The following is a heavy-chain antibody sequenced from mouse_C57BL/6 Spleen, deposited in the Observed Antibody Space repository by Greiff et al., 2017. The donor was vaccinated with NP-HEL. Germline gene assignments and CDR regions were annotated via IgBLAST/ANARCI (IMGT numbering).Heavy chain of an antibody. V-gene: IGHV1-19*01. D-gene: IGHD1-1*01. CDR3: ARDPHYCSSYDFDY. Sequence: VHVKQSGPVLVKPGASVKMSCKASGYTFTDYYMNWVKQSHGKSLEWIGVINPYNGGTSYNQKFKGKATLTVDKSSSTAYMELNSLTSEDSAVYYCARDPHYCSSYDFDYWGQGTTLTVSS. CDR1: GYTFTDYY. J-gene: IGHJ2*01. CDR2: INPYNGGT.